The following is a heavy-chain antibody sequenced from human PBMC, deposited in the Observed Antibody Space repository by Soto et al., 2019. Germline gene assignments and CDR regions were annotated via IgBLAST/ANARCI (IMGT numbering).Heavy chain of an antibody. CDR1: GFTFRSYG. CDR2: ISHVETDE. D-gene: IGHD3-9*01. CDR3: VRDFTGRDALDI. Sequence: GGSLRLSCAASGFTFRSYGMHWVRQAPGKGLEWVAVISHVETDEFYADSVKGRFTISRDNSKSTLYLQMNSLRREDTAVYYCVRDFTGRDALDIWGQGTMVTVSS. J-gene: IGHJ3*02. V-gene: IGHV3-30*03.